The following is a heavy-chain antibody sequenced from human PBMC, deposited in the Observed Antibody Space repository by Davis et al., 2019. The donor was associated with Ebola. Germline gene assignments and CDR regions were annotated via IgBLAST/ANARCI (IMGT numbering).Heavy chain of an antibody. CDR2: ISGYDGVT. CDR3: ARDMGMVQEANWFDP. V-gene: IGHV1-18*01. J-gene: IGHJ5*02. D-gene: IGHD3-10*01. Sequence: ASVKVSCKTSGYNFNRYGISWVRQVPGQGLEWMGWISGYDGVTKYSEKYEGRITLTTETSTSTAYMEVRSLTSDDTAVYYCARDMGMVQEANWFDPWGQGTLVTVSS. CDR1: GYNFNRYG.